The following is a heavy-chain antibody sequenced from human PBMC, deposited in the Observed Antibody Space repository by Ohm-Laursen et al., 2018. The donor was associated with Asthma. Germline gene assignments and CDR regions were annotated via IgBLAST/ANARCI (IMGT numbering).Heavy chain of an antibody. J-gene: IGHJ6*02. D-gene: IGHD4-11*01. V-gene: IGHV3-66*02. CDR3: ARDFDSNDYYYYGMDV. CDR1: GFTFSSYN. Sequence: SLRLSCAAAGFTFSSYNMNWVRQAPGKGLEWVSDIYPGGATFYADSVKGRFTISRDNSKNTLYLQMNSLRAEDTAVYYCARDFDSNDYYYYGMDVWGQGTTVTVSS. CDR2: IYPGGAT.